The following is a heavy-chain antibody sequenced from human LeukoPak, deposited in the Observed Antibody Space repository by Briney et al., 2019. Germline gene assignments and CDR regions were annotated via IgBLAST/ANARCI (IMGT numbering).Heavy chain of an antibody. Sequence: AGGSLRLSCVASGFTFSRNAMHWVRQAPGKGPEWVAIISYDGSDKYYADSVKGRFTISRDNSKSTVYLQMNSLGAEDTAVYYCAKDFGHSFGFYNFFDPWGQGTLVTVSS. CDR1: GFTFSRNA. CDR3: AKDFGHSFGFYNFFDP. D-gene: IGHD5-18*01. CDR2: ISYDGSDK. V-gene: IGHV3-30*18. J-gene: IGHJ5*02.